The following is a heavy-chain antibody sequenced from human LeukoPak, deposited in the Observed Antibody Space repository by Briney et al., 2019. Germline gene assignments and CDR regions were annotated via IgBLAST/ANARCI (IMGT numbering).Heavy chain of an antibody. CDR2: IYHSGST. CDR3: ARDLHGGNSFTSDWYFDL. V-gene: IGHV4-4*02. CDR1: GGSISISNSNW. D-gene: IGHD4-23*01. J-gene: IGHJ2*01. Sequence: SGTLSLTCAVSGGSISISNSNWWSWVRQPPGKGLEWIGEIYHSGSTNYNPSLKSRVTISVDKSKNQFSLKLSSVTAADTAVYYCARDLHGGNSFTSDWYFDLWGRGTLVTVSS.